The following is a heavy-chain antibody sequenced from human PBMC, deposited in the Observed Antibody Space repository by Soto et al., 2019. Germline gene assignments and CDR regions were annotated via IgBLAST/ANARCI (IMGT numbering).Heavy chain of an antibody. D-gene: IGHD2-8*01. J-gene: IGHJ3*02. CDR1: GFTFSDYY. CDR2: ISSSGSTI. CDR3: ARLRMVYALDAFDS. Sequence: PGGSLRLSCAASGFTFSDYYMSWIRQAPGKGLEWVSYISSSGSTIYYADSVKGRFTISRDNAKNSLYLQMNSLRAEDTAVYYCARLRMVYALDAFDSWGQGTMVTVSS. V-gene: IGHV3-11*01.